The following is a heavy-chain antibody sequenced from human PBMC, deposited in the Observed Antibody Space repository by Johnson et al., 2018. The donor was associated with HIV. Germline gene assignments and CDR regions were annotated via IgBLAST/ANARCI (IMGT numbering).Heavy chain of an antibody. J-gene: IGHJ3*02. CDR3: ARDPAYCGGDWCGAFDI. CDR1: GFIFSDSY. D-gene: IGHD2-21*02. Sequence: QVQLVESGGGWVKPGGSLRLSCAASGFIFSDSYMSWIRQAPGKGLEWLSYNKYSADSVRVRFTISRDNSKNTLYLQMSSLRAEDTAVYYCARDPAYCGGDWCGAFDIWGQGTMVTVSS. V-gene: IGHV3-11*04. CDR2: NK.